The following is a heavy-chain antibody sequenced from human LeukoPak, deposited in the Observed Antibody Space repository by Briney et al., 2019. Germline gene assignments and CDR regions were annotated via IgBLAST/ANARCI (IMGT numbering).Heavy chain of an antibody. CDR1: GFTFSSYA. CDR3: AKDITAAGLFDY. CDR2: ISGGGGST. Sequence: GGSLRLSCAASGFTFSSYAMSWVRQAPGKGLEWVSAISGGGGSTYYADSVKGRFTISRDNSKNTLYLQMNSLRAEDTAVYYCAKDITAAGLFDYWGQGTLVAVSS. J-gene: IGHJ4*02. D-gene: IGHD6-13*01. V-gene: IGHV3-23*01.